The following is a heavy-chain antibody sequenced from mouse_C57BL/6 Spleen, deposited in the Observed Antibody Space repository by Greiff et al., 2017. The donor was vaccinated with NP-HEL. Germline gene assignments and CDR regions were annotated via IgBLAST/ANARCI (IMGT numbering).Heavy chain of an antibody. CDR3: AKTLLDYAMDY. J-gene: IGHJ4*01. CDR2: INPNNGGT. Sequence: EVQLQQSGPELVKPGASVKISCKASGYTFTDYYMNWVKQSHGKSLEWIGDINPNNGGTSYNQKFKGKATLTVDKSSSTAYMELRSLTSEDSAVYYCAKTLLDYAMDYWGQGTSVTVSS. CDR1: GYTFTDYY. D-gene: IGHD2-1*01. V-gene: IGHV1-26*01.